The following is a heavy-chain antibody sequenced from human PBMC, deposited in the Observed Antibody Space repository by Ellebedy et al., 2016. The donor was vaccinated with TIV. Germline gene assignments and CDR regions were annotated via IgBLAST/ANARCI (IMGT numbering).Heavy chain of an antibody. CDR2: APYGGYT. Sequence: MPSETLSLTCTVSGGGISSDTWWSLVRQPPGRGLEWIGEAPYGGYTNYNPSLKSRVTLSLDKSKDQFPLKLTSVTAAETAIYYCVKSNWHSFEAWGQGALVTVSS. CDR1: GGGISSDTW. CDR3: VKSNWHSFEA. D-gene: IGHD3-9*01. V-gene: IGHV4-4*02. J-gene: IGHJ5*02.